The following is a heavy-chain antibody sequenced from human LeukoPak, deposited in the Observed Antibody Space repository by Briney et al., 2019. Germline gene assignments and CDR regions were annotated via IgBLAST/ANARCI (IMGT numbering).Heavy chain of an antibody. J-gene: IGHJ6*03. CDR2: IYHSGST. D-gene: IGHD3-9*01. CDR3: ARGPRSSYYDILTGFPYYMDV. V-gene: IGHV4-38-2*01. CDR1: GYSISSGYY. Sequence: SETLSLTCAVSGYSISSGYYWGWIRQPPGKGLEWIGSIYHSGSTYYNPSLKSRVTISVDTSRNQFSLKLSSVTAADTAVYYCARGPRSSYYDILTGFPYYMDVWGKGTTVTVSS.